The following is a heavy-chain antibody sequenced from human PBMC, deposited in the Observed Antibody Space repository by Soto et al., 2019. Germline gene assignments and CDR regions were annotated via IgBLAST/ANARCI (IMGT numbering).Heavy chain of an antibody. Sequence: GESLKISCKGSGYSFTSYWISWVRQMPGKGLEWMGRIDPSDSYTNYSPSFQGHVTISADKSISTAYLQWSSLKASDTAMYYCARHYYYGSGSYRYYYYYGMDVWGQGTTVTVSS. CDR1: GYSFTSYW. J-gene: IGHJ6*02. D-gene: IGHD3-10*01. CDR2: IDPSDSYT. CDR3: ARHYYYGSGSYRYYYYYGMDV. V-gene: IGHV5-10-1*01.